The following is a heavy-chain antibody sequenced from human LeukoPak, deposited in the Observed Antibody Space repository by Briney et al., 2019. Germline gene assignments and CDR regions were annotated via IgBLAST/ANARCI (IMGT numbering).Heavy chain of an antibody. V-gene: IGHV3-21*01. CDR2: ISSSSSYI. D-gene: IGHD5-12*01. Sequence: GGSLRLSCAASGFTFSSYSMNWVGQAPGKGLEWVSSISSSSSYIYYPDSVKGRFTISRDNAKNSLYLQMNSLRAEDTAVYYCAVTRGYSGYDSAGYWGQGTLVTVSS. J-gene: IGHJ4*02. CDR1: GFTFSSYS. CDR3: AVTRGYSGYDSAGY.